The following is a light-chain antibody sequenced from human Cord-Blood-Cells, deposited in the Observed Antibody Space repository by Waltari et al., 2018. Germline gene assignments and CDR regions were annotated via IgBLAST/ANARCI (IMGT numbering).Light chain of an antibody. J-gene: IGKJ3*01. CDR2: GAS. CDR3: QQYNNWPFT. CDR1: QSVSSN. V-gene: IGKV3-15*01. Sequence: EIVMKQAQATLSVSPRERATLSCRASQSVSSNLAWYQQKPGQAPRLLIYGASTRATGIPARFSGSGSGTEFTLTISSLQSEDFAVYYCQQYNNWPFTFGPGTKVDIK.